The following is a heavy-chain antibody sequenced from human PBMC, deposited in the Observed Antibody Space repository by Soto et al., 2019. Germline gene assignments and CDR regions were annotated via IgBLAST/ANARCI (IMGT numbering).Heavy chain of an antibody. CDR2: ISSNGGST. CDR3: VKEESSSWSYYYGMDV. Sequence: GGSLRLSCSASGFTFSSYAMHWVRQAPGKGLEYVSAISSNGGSTYYADSVKGRFTISRDNSKNTLYLQMSSLRAEDTAVYYCVKEESSSWSYYYGMDVWGQGTTVTVSS. J-gene: IGHJ6*02. D-gene: IGHD6-13*01. V-gene: IGHV3-64D*08. CDR1: GFTFSSYA.